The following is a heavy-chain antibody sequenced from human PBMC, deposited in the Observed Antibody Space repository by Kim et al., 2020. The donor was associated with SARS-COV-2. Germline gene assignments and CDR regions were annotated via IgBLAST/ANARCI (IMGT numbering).Heavy chain of an antibody. Sequence: ASVKVSCKASGYTFTSYYMHWVRQAPGQGLEWMGIINPSGGSTSYAQKFQGRVTMTRDTSTSTVYMELSSLRSEDTAVYYCARGMVVPTRGSAFDIWGQGTMVTVSS. CDR1: GYTFTSYY. V-gene: IGHV1-46*01. CDR2: INPSGGST. CDR3: ARGMVVPTRGSAFDI. D-gene: IGHD6-19*01. J-gene: IGHJ3*02.